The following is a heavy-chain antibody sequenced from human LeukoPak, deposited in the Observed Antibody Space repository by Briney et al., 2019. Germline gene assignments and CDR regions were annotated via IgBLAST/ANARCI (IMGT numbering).Heavy chain of an antibody. CDR3: ARDRGGRTGYASGDFDF. CDR2: VFYSGVT. CDR1: SFSISNGFY. Sequence: PSETLSLTCVVSSFSISNGFYWVWIRQPPGKGLEWIGNVFYSGVTYYNPSLMSRVTISVDTSKNQFSLKLNSVTAADTAVYYLARDRGGRTGYASGDFDFWGQGVLVTVSS. J-gene: IGHJ4*02. D-gene: IGHD5-12*01. V-gene: IGHV4-38-2*02.